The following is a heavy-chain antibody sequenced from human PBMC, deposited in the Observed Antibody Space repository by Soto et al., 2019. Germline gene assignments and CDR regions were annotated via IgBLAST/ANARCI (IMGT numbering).Heavy chain of an antibody. CDR2: ISGSGGRT. CDR1: GFTFSSYA. J-gene: IGHJ4*02. CDR3: AKLWISSGWNRDF. Sequence: GGSLRLSCAASGFTFSSYAMSWVRQAPGKGLEGGSAISGSGGRTYYADSVKGRFTISRDNSKNTLYLQMNSLRAEDTAVYYCAKLWISSGWNRDFLGQGTLVTVSS. V-gene: IGHV3-23*01. D-gene: IGHD6-19*01.